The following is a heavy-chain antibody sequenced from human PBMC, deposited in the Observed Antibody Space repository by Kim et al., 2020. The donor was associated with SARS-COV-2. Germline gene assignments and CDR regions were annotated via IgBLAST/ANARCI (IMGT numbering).Heavy chain of an antibody. J-gene: IGHJ5*02. V-gene: IGHV3-7*03. D-gene: IGHD3-10*01. Sequence: GGSLRLSCAASGFTFSDYWMTWVRQAPGKGLEWVANIKQDGSEKYYVDSVKGRFTISRDNAKNSLYLEMNSLRAEDTAVYYCARARVLSYSGSGRKYNWFDPWGQGTLVTVSS. CDR2: IKQDGSEK. CDR1: GFTFSDYW. CDR3: ARARVLSYSGSGRKYNWFDP.